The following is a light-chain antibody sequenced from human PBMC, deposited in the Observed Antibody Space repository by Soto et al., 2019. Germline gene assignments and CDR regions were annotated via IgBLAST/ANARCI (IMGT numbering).Light chain of an antibody. CDR3: QQYGSSPGA. V-gene: IGKV3-20*01. CDR2: GAS. Sequence: EIVLTQSPGTLSLSPGERATLSCRASQSVSSSYLAWYQQKPGQAPRLLIYGASSRATGIPDRFSGSGSGTDLTLTISRLETEDFAVYYCQQYGSSPGAFGQGTKVDIK. CDR1: QSVSSSY. J-gene: IGKJ1*01.